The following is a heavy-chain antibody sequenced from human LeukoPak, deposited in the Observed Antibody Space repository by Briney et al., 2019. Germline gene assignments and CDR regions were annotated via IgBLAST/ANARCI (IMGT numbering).Heavy chain of an antibody. CDR2: MNPNSGNT. CDR1: GYSFTSYD. J-gene: IGHJ3*02. D-gene: IGHD4-17*01. Sequence: ASVKVSCKASGYSFTSYDINWVRQATGQGLEWMGWMNPNSGNTGYAQKFQGRVTMTRNTSISTAYMELSSLRSEDTTVYYCARLDGDDAFDIWGQGTMVTVSS. V-gene: IGHV1-8*01. CDR3: ARLDGDDAFDI.